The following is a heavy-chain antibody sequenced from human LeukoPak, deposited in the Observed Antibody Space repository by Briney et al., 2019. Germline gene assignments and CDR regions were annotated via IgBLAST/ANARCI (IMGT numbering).Heavy chain of an antibody. CDR1: GYTFTGYY. J-gene: IGHJ5*02. CDR3: ARDRTILTHDSSDWDWFDP. Sequence: ASVKVSCKASGYTFTGYYMHWVRQAPGQGLEWMGWINPNSGGTNYAQKFQGRVTMTRDTSISTAYMELSRLRSDDTAVYYCARDRTILTHDSSDWDWFDPWGQGTLVTVSS. V-gene: IGHV1-2*02. D-gene: IGHD3-22*01. CDR2: INPNSGGT.